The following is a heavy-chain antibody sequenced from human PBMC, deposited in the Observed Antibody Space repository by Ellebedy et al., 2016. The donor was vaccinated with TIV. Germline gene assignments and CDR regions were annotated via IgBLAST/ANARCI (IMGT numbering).Heavy chain of an antibody. Sequence: GGSLRLSCAASGFTFSSFAMHWVRQAPGKGLKWLSVISGGGDSTYHADSVKGRFTITRDNSKNTLYLQMDRLRAEDTAVYYCAKGTSSGFNYDRVGCEYWGQGALVTVSS. J-gene: IGHJ4*02. V-gene: IGHV3-23*01. CDR1: GFTFSSFA. D-gene: IGHD3-22*01. CDR3: AKGTSSGFNYDRVGCEY. CDR2: ISGGGDST.